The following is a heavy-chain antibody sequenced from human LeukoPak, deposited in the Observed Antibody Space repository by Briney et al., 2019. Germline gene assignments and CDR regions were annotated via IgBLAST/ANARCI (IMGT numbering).Heavy chain of an antibody. CDR1: GNTFTGYY. CDR3: AREVGSGYLFCDY. Sequence: ASVKVSCKASGNTFTGYYIHWVRQAPGQGLKWMGWINPNSGGTNYAQKFQGRVTITRDTSINTAYMELSRLRSDDTAVYYCAREVGSGYLFCDYWGQGTLVTVSS. V-gene: IGHV1-2*02. D-gene: IGHD3-22*01. J-gene: IGHJ4*02. CDR2: INPNSGGT.